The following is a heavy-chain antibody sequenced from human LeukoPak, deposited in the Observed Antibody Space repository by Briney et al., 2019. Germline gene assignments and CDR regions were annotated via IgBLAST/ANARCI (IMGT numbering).Heavy chain of an antibody. Sequence: SETLSLTCTVSGGPISTRTYSWGWIRQPPEKGLVWIGSLYYSGSIYSNPSLKSRVSISVDTSKNQFSLKLSSVTATDTAVYYCARAYYYDSSGYYSGAFDIWGQATLVTVSS. CDR3: ARAYYYDSSGYYSGAFDI. CDR2: LYYSGSI. V-gene: IGHV4-39*07. CDR1: GGPISTRTYS. J-gene: IGHJ3*02. D-gene: IGHD3-22*01.